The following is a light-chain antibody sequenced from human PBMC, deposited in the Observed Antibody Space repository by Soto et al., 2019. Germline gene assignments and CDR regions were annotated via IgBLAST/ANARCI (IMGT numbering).Light chain of an antibody. CDR1: QGIGKW. V-gene: IGKV1-5*03. Sequence: DIQMTQSPSTLSASLADRVTLTCRASQGIGKWLAWYQQKPGKAPKLLIYKASTLESGVPSRFSGSGSGTEFTLTISSLQPDDFATYYCQQYNGTFGQGTKVEIK. CDR3: QQYNGT. CDR2: KAS. J-gene: IGKJ1*01.